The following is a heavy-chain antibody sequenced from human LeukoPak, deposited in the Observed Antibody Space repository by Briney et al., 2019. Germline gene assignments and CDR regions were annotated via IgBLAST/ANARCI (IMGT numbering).Heavy chain of an antibody. CDR3: AKDRSQEAIYKGALDV. V-gene: IGHV3-30-3*01. J-gene: IGHJ6*02. D-gene: IGHD5-24*01. CDR1: GFTFSNHA. CDR2: IASDGTNA. Sequence: GGSLRLSCVAFGFTFSNHAMRWVRQAPGKGLEWVANIASDGTNAYYADSVKGRFSISRDNSKNTVYLQMNSLRTEDTALYYCAKDRSQEAIYKGALDVWGQGTTVTVSS.